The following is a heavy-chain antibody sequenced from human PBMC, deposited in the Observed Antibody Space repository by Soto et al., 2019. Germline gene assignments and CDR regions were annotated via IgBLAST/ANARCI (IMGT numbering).Heavy chain of an antibody. D-gene: IGHD3-22*01. CDR3: ARSDSGYTSPGFDY. Sequence: SETLSLTCTVSGGSISSGGYYWSWIRQHPGKGLEWIGYIYYSGSTYYNPSLKSRVTISVDTSKNQFSLKLSSVTAADTAVYYCARSDSGYTSPGFDYWGQGSLVTVSS. V-gene: IGHV4-31*03. CDR2: IYYSGST. CDR1: GGSISSGGYY. J-gene: IGHJ4*02.